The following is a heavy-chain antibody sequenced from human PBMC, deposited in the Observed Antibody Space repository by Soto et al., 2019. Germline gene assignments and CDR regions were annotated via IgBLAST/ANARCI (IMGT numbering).Heavy chain of an antibody. Sequence: LRLSCAASGFTFSSYAMHWVRQAPGKGLEWVAVISYDGSNKYYADSVKGRFTISRDNSKNTLYLQMNSLRAEGTAVYYCARDSSIAAFDYWGQGTLVTVSS. J-gene: IGHJ4*02. CDR3: ARDSSIAAFDY. CDR1: GFTFSSYA. CDR2: ISYDGSNK. D-gene: IGHD6-6*01. V-gene: IGHV3-30-3*01.